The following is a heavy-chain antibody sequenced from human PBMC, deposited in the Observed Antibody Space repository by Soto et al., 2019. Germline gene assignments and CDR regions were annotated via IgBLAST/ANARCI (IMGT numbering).Heavy chain of an antibody. CDR3: AILRGNINCSSTSCYLPYGMDV. CDR2: ISAYNGNT. CDR1: GYTFTSYG. D-gene: IGHD2-2*01. V-gene: IGHV1-18*01. Sequence: ASVKVSCQASGYTFTSYGISLVRQAPGQGLEWMGWISAYNGNTNYAQKLQGRATMTTDTSTSTAYMELRSLRSDDTAVYYCAILRGNINCSSTSCYLPYGMDVWGQGTTVTVSS. J-gene: IGHJ6*02.